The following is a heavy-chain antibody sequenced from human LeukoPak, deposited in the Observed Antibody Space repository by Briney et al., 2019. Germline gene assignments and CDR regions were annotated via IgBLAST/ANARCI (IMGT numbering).Heavy chain of an antibody. CDR3: ARDYSSGWYVYGY. Sequence: ASVKVSCKASGYTFTSYAMHWVRQAPGQRLEWMGWINAGNGNTKYSQKFQGRVTITRDTSASTAYMGLSSLRSEDTAVYYCARDYSSGWYVYGYWGQGTLVTVSS. CDR1: GYTFTSYA. D-gene: IGHD6-19*01. CDR2: INAGNGNT. V-gene: IGHV1-3*01. J-gene: IGHJ4*02.